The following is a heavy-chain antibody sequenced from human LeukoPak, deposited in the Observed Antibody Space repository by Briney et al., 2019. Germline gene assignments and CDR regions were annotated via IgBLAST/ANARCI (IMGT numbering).Heavy chain of an antibody. CDR1: GGSISSYY. CDR3: ARDVAAAGLDY. D-gene: IGHD6-13*01. V-gene: IGHV4-59*01. Sequence: SETLSLTCTVSGGSISSYYWSWIRQPPGKGLEWIGYIYYSGSTNYNPSLKSRVTISVDTSKNQFSLKLSSVTAADTAVYYCARDVAAAGLDYWGQGTLVTVSS. CDR2: IYYSGST. J-gene: IGHJ4*02.